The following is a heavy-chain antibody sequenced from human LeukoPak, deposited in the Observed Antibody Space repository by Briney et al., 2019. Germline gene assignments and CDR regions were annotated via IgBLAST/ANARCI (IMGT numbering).Heavy chain of an antibody. CDR1: GFTFSNYA. V-gene: IGHV3-30*09. J-gene: IGHJ6*02. D-gene: IGHD2-2*01. Sequence: GGSLRLSCAASGFTFSNYAIHWVCQAPGKGLEWVAVISYDGSNKYYADSVKGRFAISRDNSKNTLYLQMNSLRAEDTAVYFCARGGHCSTTSCSNYDGMDVWGQGTTLTVSS. CDR2: ISYDGSNK. CDR3: ARGGHCSTTSCSNYDGMDV.